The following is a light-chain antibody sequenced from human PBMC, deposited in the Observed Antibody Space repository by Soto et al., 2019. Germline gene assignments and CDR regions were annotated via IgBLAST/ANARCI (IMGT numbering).Light chain of an antibody. CDR3: SSYAGSNNLV. Sequence: QSVLTQPPSASGSPGQSVAISCTGTSSDVGGYNFVSWYQQHPGKAPKLMIYEVTKRPSGVPDRFSGSKSGHTASLTVSGLQAEDEADYYCSSYAGSNNLVFGTGTKLTVL. CDR1: SSDVGGYNF. V-gene: IGLV2-8*01. CDR2: EVT. J-gene: IGLJ1*01.